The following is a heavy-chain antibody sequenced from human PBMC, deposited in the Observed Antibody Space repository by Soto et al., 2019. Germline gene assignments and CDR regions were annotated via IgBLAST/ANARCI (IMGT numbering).Heavy chain of an antibody. V-gene: IGHV5-51*01. CDR2: IYPGDSDT. CDR1: GYRFSTYW. D-gene: IGHD1-26*01. J-gene: IGHJ4*02. CDR3: ARLGGIVDTGTWIQ. Sequence: GESLKIPCKASGYRFSTYWIGWVRQRPGKGPEWMAIIYPGDSDTRENPSFQGQVTISADKSSNTVHLQWRSLKASDTAIYYCARLGGIVDTGTWIQWGQGTPVTVSS.